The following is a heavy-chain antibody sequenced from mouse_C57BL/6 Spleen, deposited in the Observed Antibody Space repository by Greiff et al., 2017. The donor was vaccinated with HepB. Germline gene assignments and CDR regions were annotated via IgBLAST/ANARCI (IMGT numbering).Heavy chain of an antibody. CDR1: GFTFSSYG. J-gene: IGHJ4*01. V-gene: IGHV5-6*01. Sequence: EVMLVESGGDLVKPGGSLKLSCAASGFTFSSYGMSWVRQTPDKRLEWVATISSGGSYTYYPDSVKGRFTISRDNAKNTLYLQMSSLKSEDTAMYYCARDDYGSSYPSYAMDYWGQGTSVTVSS. CDR2: ISSGGSYT. CDR3: ARDDYGSSYPSYAMDY. D-gene: IGHD1-1*01.